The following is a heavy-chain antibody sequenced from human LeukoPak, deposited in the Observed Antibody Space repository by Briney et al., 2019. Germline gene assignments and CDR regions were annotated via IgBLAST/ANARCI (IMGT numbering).Heavy chain of an antibody. CDR3: ARGRTRPRFNYYYYGMDV. D-gene: IGHD1-14*01. CDR2: IYTSGST. V-gene: IGHV4-4*07. J-gene: IGHJ6*02. Sequence: SETLSLTCTVSGVSISSYYWSWLRQPAGKGLEWVGRIYTSGSTNYNPSLKSRVTMSVDTSKKQFSLKLSSVTAADTAVYYCARGRTRPRFNYYYYGMDVWGQGTTVTVSS. CDR1: GVSISSYY.